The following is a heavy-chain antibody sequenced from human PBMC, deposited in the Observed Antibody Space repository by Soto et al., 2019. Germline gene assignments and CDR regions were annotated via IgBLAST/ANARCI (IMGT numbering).Heavy chain of an antibody. CDR3: ARRYYYGSDPYNWFDP. J-gene: IGHJ5*02. Sequence: SVKVSCKASGGTFSSYAISWVRQAPGQGLEWMGGIIPIFGTANYAQKFQGRVTITADESTSTAYMELSSLRSEDTAVYYCARRYYYGSDPYNWFDPWGQGTPVTVSS. V-gene: IGHV1-69*13. CDR1: GGTFSSYA. D-gene: IGHD3-10*01. CDR2: IIPIFGTA.